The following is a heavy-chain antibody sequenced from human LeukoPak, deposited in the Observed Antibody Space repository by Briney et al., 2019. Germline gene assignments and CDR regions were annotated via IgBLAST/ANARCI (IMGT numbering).Heavy chain of an antibody. CDR1: GFTFDDYA. D-gene: IGHD3-22*01. V-gene: IGHV3-43*02. Sequence: GGSLRLSCAASGFTFDDYAMHWVRQAPGKGLEWVSLISGDGGSTYYADSAKGRFTISRDNSKNSLYLQMNSLRTEDTALYYCAKDFGIVEQRGVYYYYYGMDVWGQGTTVTVSS. CDR2: ISGDGGST. CDR3: AKDFGIVEQRGVYYYYYGMDV. J-gene: IGHJ6*02.